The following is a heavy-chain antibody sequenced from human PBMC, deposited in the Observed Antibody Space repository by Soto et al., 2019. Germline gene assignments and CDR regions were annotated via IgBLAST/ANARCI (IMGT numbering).Heavy chain of an antibody. CDR1: GASISSSSYY. CDR3: ARHWDSPGDLYTFDI. D-gene: IGHD1-26*01. CDR2: IYYSGST. Sequence: SETLSLTCTVSGASISSSSYYWGWIRQPPGKGLEWIGYIYYSGSTDYNPSLKSRVTMSLDTSNNLFSLSLSSVTAADTAVYYCARHWDSPGDLYTFDIWGQGTMVTVSS. J-gene: IGHJ3*02. V-gene: IGHV4-61*05.